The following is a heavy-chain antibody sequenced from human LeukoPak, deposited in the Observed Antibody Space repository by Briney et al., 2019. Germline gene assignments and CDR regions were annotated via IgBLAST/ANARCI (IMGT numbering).Heavy chain of an antibody. J-gene: IGHJ4*02. CDR3: ARAHSSGRTFDY. Sequence: SETLSLTCTVSGGSVSSGSYYWSWIRQPPGKGLEWIGYIYYSGSTNYNPSLKSRVTISVDPSKNQFSLKLSSVTAADTAVYYCARAHSSGRTFDYWGQGTLVTVSS. CDR2: IYYSGST. CDR1: GGSVSSGSYY. D-gene: IGHD6-19*01. V-gene: IGHV4-61*01.